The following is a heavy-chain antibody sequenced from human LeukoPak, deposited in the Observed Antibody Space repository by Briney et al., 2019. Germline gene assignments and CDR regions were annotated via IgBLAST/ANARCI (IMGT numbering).Heavy chain of an antibody. CDR3: ARTDYDFWSGYSNWFDP. D-gene: IGHD3-3*01. CDR2: MNPNSGNT. V-gene: IGHV1-8*03. Sequence: ASAKVSCKVSGYTLTELSMHWVRQATGQGLEWMGWMNPNSGNTGYAQKFQGRVTITRNTSISTAYMELSSLRSEDTAVYYCARTDYDFWSGYSNWFDPWGQGTLVTVSS. CDR1: GYTLTELS. J-gene: IGHJ5*02.